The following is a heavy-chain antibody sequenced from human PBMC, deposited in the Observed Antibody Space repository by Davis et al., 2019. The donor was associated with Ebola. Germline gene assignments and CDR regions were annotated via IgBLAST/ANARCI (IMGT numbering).Heavy chain of an antibody. J-gene: IGHJ3*02. Sequence: GESLKISCAASGFTFRNYAMHWVRQAPGKGLEWLSYIDSRGHTMYYTDSVKGRFTISRDNTNNSLYLQMNSLRGDDTAVYYCARPYGDYAAFDIWGQGTVVTVSS. CDR2: IDSRGHTM. D-gene: IGHD4-17*01. V-gene: IGHV3-48*03. CDR1: GFTFRNYA. CDR3: ARPYGDYAAFDI.